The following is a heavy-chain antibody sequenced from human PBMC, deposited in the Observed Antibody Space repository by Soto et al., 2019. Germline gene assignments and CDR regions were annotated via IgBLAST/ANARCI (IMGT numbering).Heavy chain of an antibody. J-gene: IGHJ6*02. CDR1: GYTFTSYG. V-gene: IGHV1-18*01. CDR2: ISPYNDDT. Sequence: ASVKVSCNASGYTFTSYGINWVRQAPGQGLEWLGWISPYNDDTKYAQKLQGRVTMTTDTSSRTAYMALRSLSSDDTAVYFCARGGYYDSSGSRNYHYYGMDVWGQGTTVTVSS. D-gene: IGHD3-22*01. CDR3: ARGGYYDSSGSRNYHYYGMDV.